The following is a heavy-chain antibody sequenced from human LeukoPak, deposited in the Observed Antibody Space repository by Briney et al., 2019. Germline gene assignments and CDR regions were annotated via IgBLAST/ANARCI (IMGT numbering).Heavy chain of an antibody. CDR3: ASEDGYNFGGY. CDR1: SSYY. J-gene: IGHJ4*02. V-gene: IGHV4-39*01. Sequence: SSYYMSWVRQAPGKGLEWIGSIYYSGSTYYNPSLKSRVTISVDTSKNQFSLKLSSVTAADTAVYYCASEDGYNFGGYWGQGTLVTVSS. D-gene: IGHD5-24*01. CDR2: IYYSGST.